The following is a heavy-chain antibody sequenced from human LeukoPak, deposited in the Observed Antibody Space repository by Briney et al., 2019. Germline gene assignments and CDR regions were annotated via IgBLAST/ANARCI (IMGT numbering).Heavy chain of an antibody. Sequence: GGSLRLSCAASGLTFSSYGMHWVRQAPGKGLEWVAVISYDGSNKYYADSVKGRFTISRDNSKNTLYLQMNSLRAEDTAVYYCAKGRYYYYMDVWGKGTTVTVSS. CDR3: AKGRYYYYMDV. V-gene: IGHV3-30*18. J-gene: IGHJ6*03. CDR1: GLTFSSYG. CDR2: ISYDGSNK.